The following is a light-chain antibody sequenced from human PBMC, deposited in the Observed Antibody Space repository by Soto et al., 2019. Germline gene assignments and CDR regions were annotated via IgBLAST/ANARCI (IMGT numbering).Light chain of an antibody. CDR3: WSYAGTYSYV. CDR1: SIDDDGYNF. J-gene: IGLJ1*01. Sequence: QSVLTQPRSVSGSHGQSVTISCTGTSIDDDGYNFVSWYQQHPGIAPKLMIYDASRRPSGVPDRFSGSKSGNTASLTISGLQAEDEADYYCWSYAGTYSYVFGIGTKVTVL. CDR2: DAS. V-gene: IGLV2-11*01.